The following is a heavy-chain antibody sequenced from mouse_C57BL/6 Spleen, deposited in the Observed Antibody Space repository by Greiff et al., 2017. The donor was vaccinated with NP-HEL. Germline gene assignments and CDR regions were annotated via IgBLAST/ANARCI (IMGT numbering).Heavy chain of an antibody. V-gene: IGHV2-2*01. CDR3: ARKEDYGSSYGFAY. J-gene: IGHJ3*01. D-gene: IGHD1-1*01. CDR1: GFSLTSYG. Sequence: VQLQQSGPGLVQPSQSLSITCTVSGFSLTSYGVHWVRQSPGKGLEWLGVIWSGGSTDYNAALISRLSISKDNSKSQVFFKMNSLQADDTAIYYCARKEDYGSSYGFAYWGQGTLVTVSA. CDR2: IWSGGST.